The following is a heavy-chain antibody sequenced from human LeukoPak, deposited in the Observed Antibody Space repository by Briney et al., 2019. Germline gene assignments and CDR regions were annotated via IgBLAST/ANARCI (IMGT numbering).Heavy chain of an antibody. J-gene: IGHJ4*02. CDR3: ATNGPGIAVAGYVDY. V-gene: IGHV3-74*01. CDR1: GFTFSTYW. Sequence: GGSLRLSCAASGFTFSTYWMHWVRQAPGKGLVWVSLIKSDGISTSYADSVKGRFTISRDNAKNTLYLQMSSLRADDTAVYYCATNGPGIAVAGYVDYWGQGTLVTVSS. CDR2: IKSDGIST. D-gene: IGHD6-19*01.